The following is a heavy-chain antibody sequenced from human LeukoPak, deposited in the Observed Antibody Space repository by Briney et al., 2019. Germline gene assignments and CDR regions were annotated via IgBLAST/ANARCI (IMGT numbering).Heavy chain of an antibody. J-gene: IGHJ4*02. CDR1: GGSISSYY. D-gene: IGHD6-13*01. CDR3: ARVGIAAALDY. Sequence: SETLSLTCTVSGGSISSYYWSWIRQPPGKGLEWIGYIYYSGSTNYNPSLKSRVTISVDTSKNQFSLKLSSVTAADTAVYYCARVGIAAALDYWGQGALVTVSS. CDR2: IYYSGST. V-gene: IGHV4-59*01.